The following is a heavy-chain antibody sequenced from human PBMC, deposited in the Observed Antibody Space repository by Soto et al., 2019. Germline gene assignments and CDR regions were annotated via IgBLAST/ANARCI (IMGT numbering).Heavy chain of an antibody. CDR2: IYWDDDK. CDR1: GFSLSTSGVG. D-gene: IGHD3-10*01. V-gene: IGHV2-5*02. Sequence: QITLKESGPTLVKPTQTLTLTCTFSGFSLSTSGVGVGWIRQPPGKALEWLAVIYWDDDKRSSSSLKSRLTITTDTSKHQVVLTMTNMDPVDTATYYCAHHPYYGLAPYSFDYWGQGILVTVSS. J-gene: IGHJ4*02. CDR3: AHHPYYGLAPYSFDY.